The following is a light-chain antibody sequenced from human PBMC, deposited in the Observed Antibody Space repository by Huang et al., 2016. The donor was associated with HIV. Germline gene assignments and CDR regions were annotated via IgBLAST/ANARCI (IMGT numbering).Light chain of an antibody. CDR1: QSVLKS. V-gene: IGKV3-15*01. J-gene: IGKJ1*01. CDR2: GTS. Sequence: TRAVQPGESAILAWRASQSVLKSLAWYRQKQGQAPKLVICGTSTRAAGIPARFSGSGCGTDFTLTISSLQTEDFAVYYCQQYNTSPRTFGQGTKVEV. CDR3: QQYNTSPRT.